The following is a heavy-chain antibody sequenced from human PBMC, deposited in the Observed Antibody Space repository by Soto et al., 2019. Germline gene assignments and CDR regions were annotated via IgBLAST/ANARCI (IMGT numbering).Heavy chain of an antibody. CDR1: GDSFNNYW. CDR3: TRDGDGRMTTNPYYYYGMDV. J-gene: IGHJ6*02. Sequence: PGESLKISCKGSGDSFNNYWISWMRQMPGKGLEWMGRIDPSDSYRTYNPAFQGHVTISVDKSISTAYVQWTRLEASDSAIYYCTRDGDGRMTTNPYYYYGMDVWGPGITVTV. V-gene: IGHV5-10-1*01. D-gene: IGHD2-21*02. CDR2: IDPSDSYR.